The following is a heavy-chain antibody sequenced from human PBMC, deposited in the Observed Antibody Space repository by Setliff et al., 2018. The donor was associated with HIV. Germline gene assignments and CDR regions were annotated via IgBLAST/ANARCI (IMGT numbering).Heavy chain of an antibody. J-gene: IGHJ4*02. CDR2: IVPVFGTTKFA. Sequence: GASVKVSCKASGDTFSIHPISWVRQAPGRGLEWIGGIVPVFGTTKFANHAQKFQGRVTITTDEPTNTVYMELSSLRSEDTAVYYCATYHYYDSSAYYVDLYYFEYWGQGTLVTVSS. V-gene: IGHV1-69*05. CDR1: GDTFSIHP. D-gene: IGHD3-22*01. CDR3: ATYHYYDSSAYYVDLYYFEY.